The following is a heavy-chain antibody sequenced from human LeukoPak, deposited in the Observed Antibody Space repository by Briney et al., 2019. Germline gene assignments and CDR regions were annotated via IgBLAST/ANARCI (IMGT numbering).Heavy chain of an antibody. CDR3: ARGGGYSYGTLDY. Sequence: PGGSLRLSCAASGFTFSSYAMGWVRQAPGKGLEYVSATSSNGGSTYYANSVKGRFTISRDNSKNTLYLQMGSLRAEDMAVYYCARGGGYSYGTLDYWGQGTLVTVSS. J-gene: IGHJ4*02. D-gene: IGHD5-18*01. CDR2: TSSNGGST. V-gene: IGHV3-64*01. CDR1: GFTFSSYA.